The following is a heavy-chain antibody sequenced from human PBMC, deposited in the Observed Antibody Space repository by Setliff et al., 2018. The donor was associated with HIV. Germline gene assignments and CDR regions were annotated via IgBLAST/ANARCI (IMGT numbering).Heavy chain of an antibody. Sequence: SETLSLTCTVSGDSISTDYWTWIRQPPGKGLEWIGYIYNSASTSYHPSLKSRVTISVDTSKNQFSLKWSSVTAADTAVYYCARHSPSDYWGQGTLVTVSS. CDR1: GDSISTDY. V-gene: IGHV4-59*08. CDR3: ARHSPSDY. CDR2: IYNSAST. J-gene: IGHJ4*02.